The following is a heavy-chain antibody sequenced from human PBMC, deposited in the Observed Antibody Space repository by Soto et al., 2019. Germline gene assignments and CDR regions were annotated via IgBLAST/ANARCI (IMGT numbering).Heavy chain of an antibody. V-gene: IGHV3-21*01. J-gene: IGHJ4*02. CDR3: ARNPGYCSGGSCQIWQAPHYYFDF. D-gene: IGHD2-15*01. CDR1: GFTFSAYT. Sequence: GSLRLSCATSGFTFSAYTMNWVRQAPGKGLEWVSLISSNSVYIYYADSVKGRFTISRDNAKNSLYLQMNSLRAEDTAVYYCARNPGYCSGGSCQIWQAPHYYFDFCGPRTLVTVSS. CDR2: ISSNSVYI.